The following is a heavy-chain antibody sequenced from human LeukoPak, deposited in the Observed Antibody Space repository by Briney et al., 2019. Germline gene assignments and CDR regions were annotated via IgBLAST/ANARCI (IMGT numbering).Heavy chain of an antibody. J-gene: IGHJ4*02. Sequence: PSETLSLTCTVSGGSISSYYWSWIRQPPGKGLEWIGYIYYSGSTNYNPSLKSRVTISVDTSKNQFSLKLSSVTAADTAVYYCARRRPLARFFDYWGQGTLVTVSS. CDR2: IYYSGST. CDR1: GGSISSYY. CDR3: ARRRPLARFFDY. D-gene: IGHD3-16*01. V-gene: IGHV4-59*08.